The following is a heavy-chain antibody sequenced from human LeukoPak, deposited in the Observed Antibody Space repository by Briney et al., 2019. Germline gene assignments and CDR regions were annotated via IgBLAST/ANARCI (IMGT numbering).Heavy chain of an antibody. V-gene: IGHV3-21*01. Sequence: PGGSLRLSCAASGFTFSSYSMNWVRQAPGKGLEWVSSISSSSYIYYADSVKGRFTISRDNAKNSLYLQMNSLRAEDTAVYYCARDPSGHDAFDIWGQGTMATVSS. CDR2: ISSSSYI. CDR1: GFTFSSYS. D-gene: IGHD6-25*01. CDR3: ARDPSGHDAFDI. J-gene: IGHJ3*02.